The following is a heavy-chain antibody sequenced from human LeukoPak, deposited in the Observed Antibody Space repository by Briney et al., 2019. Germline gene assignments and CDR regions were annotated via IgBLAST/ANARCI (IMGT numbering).Heavy chain of an antibody. V-gene: IGHV3-23*01. J-gene: IGHJ6*02. CDR2: ISGSGGST. D-gene: IGHD2-2*01. Sequence: GGSLRLSCAASGFTFSSYAMSWVRQAPGKGLEWVSAISGSGGSTYYADSVKGRFTISRDNSKNTLYLQMNSLRAEDTAVYYCAKDGTYCSSTSCPGAYYYYYGMDVWGQGSTVTVSS. CDR1: GFTFSSYA. CDR3: AKDGTYCSSTSCPGAYYYYYGMDV.